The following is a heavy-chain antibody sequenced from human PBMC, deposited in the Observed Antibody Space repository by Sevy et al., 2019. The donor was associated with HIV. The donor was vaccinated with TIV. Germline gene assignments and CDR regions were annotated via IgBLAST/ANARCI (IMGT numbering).Heavy chain of an antibody. CDR3: ASASVRGVIINPLDY. J-gene: IGHJ4*02. Sequence: GGSLTLSCAASGFTFSSYWMYWVRQAPGKGLVWVSRINSDGIITSYADSVKGRFTISRDNAKNTLYLHMNSLRAEDTAVHYCASASVRGVIINPLDYWGQGTLVTVSS. CDR1: GFTFSSYW. CDR2: INSDGIIT. D-gene: IGHD3-10*02. V-gene: IGHV3-74*01.